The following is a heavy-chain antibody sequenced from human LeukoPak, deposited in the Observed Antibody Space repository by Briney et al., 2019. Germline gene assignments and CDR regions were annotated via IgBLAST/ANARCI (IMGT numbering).Heavy chain of an antibody. CDR3: ARGDRQYTVTTFLRGGYFDY. Sequence: SETLSLTCTVSGGSISSNYWSWIRQPPGKGLEWIGYISYTGSTNYNPSLKSRVTISLDTSKNQFSLKLSSVTAADTAVYYCARGDRQYTVTTFLRGGYFDYWGQGTLVTVSS. CDR1: GGSISSNY. V-gene: IGHV4-59*12. J-gene: IGHJ4*02. D-gene: IGHD4-17*01. CDR2: ISYTGST.